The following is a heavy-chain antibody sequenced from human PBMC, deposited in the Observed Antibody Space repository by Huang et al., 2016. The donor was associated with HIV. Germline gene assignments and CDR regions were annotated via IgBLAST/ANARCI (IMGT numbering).Heavy chain of an antibody. D-gene: IGHD6-6*01. CDR1: GYTFTDYK. Sequence: QVQLVQSGAEVQKPGASVKVSCKASGYTFTDYKIHWVRQAPGQGLGWMGGINPKGGGTNYAQKFQGRVTMTRDTSISTAYMELRRLRSDDTAVYYCAKDWSLGSSSFPDYWGQGTLVTVSS. V-gene: IGHV1-2*02. CDR2: INPKGGGT. CDR3: AKDWSLGSSSFPDY. J-gene: IGHJ4*02.